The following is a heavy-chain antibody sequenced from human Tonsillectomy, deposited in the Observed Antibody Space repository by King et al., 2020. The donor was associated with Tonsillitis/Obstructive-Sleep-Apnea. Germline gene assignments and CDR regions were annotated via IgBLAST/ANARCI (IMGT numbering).Heavy chain of an antibody. V-gene: IGHV1-18*01. J-gene: IGHJ1*01. D-gene: IGHD3-22*01. CDR2: SRPYDGDT. CDR1: GYTFTSYD. CDR3: ARDYYDSSGYYHVYFPH. Sequence: VQLVQSGAEVKKPGASVKVSCKASGYTFTSYDITWVRQAPGQGLEWMGWSRPYDGDTNYAQKLQGRVTMTSDTSTTTAYMELRSLRSDDTAVYYCARDYYDSSGYYHVYFPHWGQGTLVTVSS.